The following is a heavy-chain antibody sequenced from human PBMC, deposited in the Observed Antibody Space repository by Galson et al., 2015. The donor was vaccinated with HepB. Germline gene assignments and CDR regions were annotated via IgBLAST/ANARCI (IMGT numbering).Heavy chain of an antibody. D-gene: IGHD4-17*01. CDR1: GFTFSTYA. Sequence: SLRLSCAASGFTFSTYAMHWVRQAPGKGLEWVAVISHDGGHKYYADSVKGRFTVSRDNSKISLYLQMNGLGPEDTAVYYCAKWSTVTLGNYYGMDVWGQGTTVIVSS. V-gene: IGHV3-30*18. J-gene: IGHJ6*02. CDR2: ISHDGGHK. CDR3: AKWSTVTLGNYYGMDV.